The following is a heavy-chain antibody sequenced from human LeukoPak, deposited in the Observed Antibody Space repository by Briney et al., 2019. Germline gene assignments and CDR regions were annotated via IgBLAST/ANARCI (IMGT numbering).Heavy chain of an antibody. CDR3: ARLGEDSYGYQTDFDY. D-gene: IGHD5-18*01. Sequence: GGSLRLSCAASGFTFSSYGMHWVRQAPGKGLDWVAFXSYDGTKNYYADSVKGRFTISRDNSKNTLFLQMNSLRPEDTAVYYCARLGEDSYGYQTDFDYWGQGTLVTVSS. J-gene: IGHJ4*02. CDR1: GFTFSSYG. CDR2: XSYDGTKN. V-gene: IGHV3-30*03.